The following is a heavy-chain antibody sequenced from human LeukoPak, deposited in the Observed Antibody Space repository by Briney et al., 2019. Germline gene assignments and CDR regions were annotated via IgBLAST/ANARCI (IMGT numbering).Heavy chain of an antibody. J-gene: IGHJ4*02. CDR1: GYTFTGYY. V-gene: IGHV1-2*04. CDR2: INPNSGGT. D-gene: IGHD2-21*02. CDR3: AREGPYCGGDRHPIDY. Sequence: ASVKVSCKASGYTFTGYYMHWVRQAPGQGLEWMGWINPNSGGTNYAQKFQGWVTMTRDTSISTAYMELSRLRSDDTAVYYCAREGPYCGGDRHPIDYWGQGTLVTVSS.